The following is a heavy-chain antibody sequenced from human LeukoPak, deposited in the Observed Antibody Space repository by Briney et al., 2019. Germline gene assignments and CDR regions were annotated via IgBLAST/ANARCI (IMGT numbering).Heavy chain of an antibody. CDR2: ISSSSSYI. CDR3: ARAPSVLRFLEWLNYFDY. D-gene: IGHD3-3*01. V-gene: IGHV3-21*01. CDR1: GFTFSSYG. Sequence: GGSLRLSCAASGFTFSSYGMNWVRQAPGKGLEWVSSISSSSSYIYYADSVKGRFTISRDNAKNSLYLQMNSLRAEDTAVYYCARAPSVLRFLEWLNYFDYWGQGTLVTVSS. J-gene: IGHJ4*02.